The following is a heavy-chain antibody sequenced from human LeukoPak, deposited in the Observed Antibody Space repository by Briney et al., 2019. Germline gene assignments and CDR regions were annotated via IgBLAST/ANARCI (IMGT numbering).Heavy chain of an antibody. D-gene: IGHD6-19*01. CDR3: AKATLSIVDSSGWGRYFDY. CDR2: ISGSGGST. Sequence: GSLRLSCAASGFTFNSYAMSWVRQAPGKGLEWVSAISGSGGSTYYADSVKGRFTISRDNSKNTLYLQMNSLRAEDTAVYYCAKATLSIVDSSGWGRYFDYWGQGTLVTVSS. CDR1: GFTFNSYA. J-gene: IGHJ4*02. V-gene: IGHV3-23*01.